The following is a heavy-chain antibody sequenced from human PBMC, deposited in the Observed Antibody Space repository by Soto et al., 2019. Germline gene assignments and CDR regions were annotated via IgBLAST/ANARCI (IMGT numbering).Heavy chain of an antibody. J-gene: IGHJ4*02. CDR3: TRDHFVLETPFGY. CDR2: IRSKAYGGTT. D-gene: IGHD2-8*01. V-gene: IGHV3-49*04. CDR1: GFTFGDYA. Sequence: GGSLRLSCTASGFTFGDYAMSWVRQAPGKGLEWVGFIRSKAYGGTTEYAASVKGRFTISRDDSKSIAYLQMNSLKTEDTAVYYCTRDHFVLETPFGYWGQGTLVTVSS.